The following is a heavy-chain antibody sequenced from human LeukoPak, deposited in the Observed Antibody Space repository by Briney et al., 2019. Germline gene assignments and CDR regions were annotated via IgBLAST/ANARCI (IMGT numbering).Heavy chain of an antibody. CDR3: ARDFSVAAAGTFNWFDP. CDR1: GYTFTSYA. CDR2: INPNSGGT. D-gene: IGHD6-13*01. Sequence: ASVKVSCKASGYTFTSYAMHWVRQAPGQRLEWMGWINPNSGGTNYAQKFQGWVTMTRDTSISTAYMELSRLRSDDTAVYYCARDFSVAAAGTFNWFDPWGQGTLVTVSS. J-gene: IGHJ5*02. V-gene: IGHV1-2*04.